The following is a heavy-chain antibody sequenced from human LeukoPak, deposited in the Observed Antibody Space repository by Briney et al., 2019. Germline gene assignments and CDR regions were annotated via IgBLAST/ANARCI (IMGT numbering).Heavy chain of an antibody. CDR1: GYTFTSYG. Sequence: GASVKVSCKASGYTFTSYGISWVRQAPGQGLEWMGWISAYNGNTNYAQKLQGRVTTTTDTSTSTAYMELRSLRSDDTAVYYCARDGRTMVRGVIMGTWFDPWGQGTLVTVSS. D-gene: IGHD3-10*01. V-gene: IGHV1-18*01. CDR2: ISAYNGNT. J-gene: IGHJ5*02. CDR3: ARDGRTMVRGVIMGTWFDP.